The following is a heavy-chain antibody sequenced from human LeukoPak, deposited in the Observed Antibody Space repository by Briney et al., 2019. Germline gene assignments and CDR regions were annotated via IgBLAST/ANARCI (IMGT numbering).Heavy chain of an antibody. V-gene: IGHV3-30*18. D-gene: IGHD3-10*01. CDR1: GVTFSSYG. J-gene: IGHJ6*02. Sequence: GGSLRLSCTASGVTFSSYGMHWVRQAPGKGLEWVAVISYDGSNKYYADSVKGRFTISRDNSKNTLYLQMNSLRAEDTAVYYCAKDQGAQLLWFGERGMDVWGQGTTVTVSS. CDR2: ISYDGSNK. CDR3: AKDQGAQLLWFGERGMDV.